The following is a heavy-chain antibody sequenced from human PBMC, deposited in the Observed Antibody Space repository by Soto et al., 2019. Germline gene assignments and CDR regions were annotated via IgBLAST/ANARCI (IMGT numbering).Heavy chain of an antibody. Sequence: EVQLVESGGGLVRPGGSLRLSCAASGFTFRSYSMNWVRQPPGQGLEWVSSISTSSANLHYADSVKGRFTIFRDNAKNSLYLEMYSLRAEDTAVYYCARDLEYDGMDVWGQGTTVTVSS. CDR2: ISTSSANL. J-gene: IGHJ6*02. CDR3: ARDLEYDGMDV. V-gene: IGHV3-21*01. CDR1: GFTFRSYS.